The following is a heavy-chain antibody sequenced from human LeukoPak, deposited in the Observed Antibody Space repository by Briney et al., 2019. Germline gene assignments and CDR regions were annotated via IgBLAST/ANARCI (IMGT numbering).Heavy chain of an antibody. Sequence: SGTLSLTCTASGGSIGTYYWTWIRQPPGKGREWIGYIYYTGSTNYNPSLKSRVTISVDTSKNQFSLKLSSVTAADTAVYYCARDNSGSYIDYWGQGTLVTVSS. J-gene: IGHJ4*02. CDR1: GGSIGTYY. V-gene: IGHV4-59*01. D-gene: IGHD1-26*01. CDR2: IYYTGST. CDR3: ARDNSGSYIDY.